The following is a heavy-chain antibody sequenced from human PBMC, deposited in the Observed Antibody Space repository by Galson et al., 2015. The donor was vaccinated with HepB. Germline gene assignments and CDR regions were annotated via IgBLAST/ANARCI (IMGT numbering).Heavy chain of an antibody. J-gene: IGHJ6*02. CDR1: GVIIPSYS. CDR3: ARKPSSYDYYNMDV. Sequence: SLRLSCAASGVIIPSYSMNWVRKAPGKGLEWLADIRADSNKTYYAESVKGRFTISRDKAKNILYLHMNSLRGEDTAVYYCARKPSSYDYYNMDVWGHGTTVTVSS. V-gene: IGHV3-48*01. CDR2: IRADSNKT.